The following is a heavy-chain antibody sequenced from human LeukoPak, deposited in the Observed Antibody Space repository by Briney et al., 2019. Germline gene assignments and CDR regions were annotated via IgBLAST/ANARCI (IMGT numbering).Heavy chain of an antibody. CDR1: GFTFSPYF. D-gene: IGHD4-17*01. Sequence: GGSMRLSCAASGFTFSPYFMNWVRQAPGKGLERVSYISGSSSTIYYADSVKGRFTISRDNAKNSLYLQMNSLRDEDTAVYYCARDGTYGDYNYYYGLDVWGQGTPVTVSS. CDR2: ISGSSSTI. J-gene: IGHJ6*02. CDR3: ARDGTYGDYNYYYGLDV. V-gene: IGHV3-48*02.